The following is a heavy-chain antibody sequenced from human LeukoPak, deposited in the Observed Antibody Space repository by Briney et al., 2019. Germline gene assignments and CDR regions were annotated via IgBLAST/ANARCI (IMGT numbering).Heavy chain of an antibody. CDR2: IRSDSATI. CDR3: AHLGPADY. CDR1: GFSFTSYS. V-gene: IGHV3-48*02. J-gene: IGHJ4*02. Sequence: GGSLRLSCVASGFSFTSYSMNWVRQAPGKGLEWISYIRSDSATIYYADSVRGRFTISRDNAKSSLYLQMNSLRDEDTAVYYCAHLGPADYWGQGILVTVSS. D-gene: IGHD7-27*01.